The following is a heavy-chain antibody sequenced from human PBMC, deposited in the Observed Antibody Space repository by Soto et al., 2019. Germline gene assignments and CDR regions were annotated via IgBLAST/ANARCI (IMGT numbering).Heavy chain of an antibody. CDR1: GGSISSGGYY. Sequence: LSLTCTVSGGSISSGGYYWSWIRQHPGKGLEWIGYIYYSGSTYYNPSLKSRVTISVDTSKNQFSLKLSSVTAADTAVYYCARCSGYYNWFDPWGQGTLVTVSS. D-gene: IGHD3-22*01. J-gene: IGHJ5*02. CDR2: IYYSGST. CDR3: ARCSGYYNWFDP. V-gene: IGHV4-31*03.